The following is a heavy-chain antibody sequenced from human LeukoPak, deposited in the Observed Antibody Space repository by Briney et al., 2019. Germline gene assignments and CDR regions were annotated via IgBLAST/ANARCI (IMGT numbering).Heavy chain of an antibody. V-gene: IGHV3-23*01. D-gene: IGHD2-21*01. J-gene: IGHJ6*03. Sequence: GGSLRLSCEGSGFTFKTSAMSWVRQAPGKGLEWVSTIVGDSSKTYYADSVKGRFTISRDNSNYMLFLHMNNLRAEDTAIYYCAKQPYNYYYLDVWGKGTTVTVSS. CDR3: AKQPYNYYYLDV. CDR2: IVGDSSKT. CDR1: GFTFKTSA.